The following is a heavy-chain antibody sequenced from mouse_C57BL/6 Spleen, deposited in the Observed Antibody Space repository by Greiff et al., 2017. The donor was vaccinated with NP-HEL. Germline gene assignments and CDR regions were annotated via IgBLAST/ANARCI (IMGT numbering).Heavy chain of an antibody. CDR3: ARTTITTVVARYWYFDV. J-gene: IGHJ1*03. Sequence: LMESGGGLVKPGGSLKLSCAASGFTFSDYGMHWVRQAPEKGLEWVAYISSGSSTIYYADTVKGRFTISRDNAKNTLFLQMTSLRSEDTAMYYCARTTITTVVARYWYFDVWGTGTTVTVSS. CDR2: ISSGSSTI. D-gene: IGHD1-1*01. V-gene: IGHV5-17*01. CDR1: GFTFSDYG.